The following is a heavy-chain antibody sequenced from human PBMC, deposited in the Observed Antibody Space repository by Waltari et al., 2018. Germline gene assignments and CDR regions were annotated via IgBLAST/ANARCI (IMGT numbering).Heavy chain of an antibody. CDR1: GFTFSSYG. V-gene: IGHV3-30*02. D-gene: IGHD6-25*01. CDR3: AKRPARGLDY. CDR2: IRYDGSNK. Sequence: QVQLVESGGGVVQPGGSLRLSCAASGFTFSSYGMHWVRQAPGKGLEVLAFIRYDGSNKYYADSVKGRFTISRDNSKNTLYLQMNSLRAEDTAVYYCAKRPARGLDYWGQGTLVTVSS. J-gene: IGHJ4*02.